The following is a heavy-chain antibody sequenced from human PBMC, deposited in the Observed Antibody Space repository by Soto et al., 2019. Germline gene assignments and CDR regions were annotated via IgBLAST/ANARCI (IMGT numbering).Heavy chain of an antibody. D-gene: IGHD2-15*01. V-gene: IGHV1-69*05. CDR1: GGTFSSYA. Sequence: GASVNVSCKASGGTFSSYAISWVRQAPGQGLEWMGGIIPIFGTANYAQKFQGRVTMTTDASTSTAYMELSSLRSDDTAVYYCAREYCSGGSCYSFDYWGQGTLVTVSS. CDR2: IIPIFGTA. J-gene: IGHJ4*02. CDR3: AREYCSGGSCYSFDY.